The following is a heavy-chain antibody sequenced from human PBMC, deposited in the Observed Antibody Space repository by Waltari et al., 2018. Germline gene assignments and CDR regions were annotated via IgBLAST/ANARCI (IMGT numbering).Heavy chain of an antibody. CDR1: GGSISSGSYY. V-gene: IGHV4-61*02. CDR3: ARITDCGGDCDPGEYFQH. CDR2: IYTSGST. D-gene: IGHD2-21*01. J-gene: IGHJ1*01. Sequence: QVPLQDSGPGLVKPSQTLSLTCTASGGSISSGSYYSSCIRPPAGTGLEWIRRIYTSGSTNDNHSLKSRVTISVDTYKNKFTLKLSSVTAADTDVYYCARITDCGGDCDPGEYFQHWGQGTLVTVSS.